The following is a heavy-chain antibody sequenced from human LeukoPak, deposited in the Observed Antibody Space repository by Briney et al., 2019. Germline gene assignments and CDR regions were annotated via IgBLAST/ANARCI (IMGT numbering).Heavy chain of an antibody. CDR2: MNPNSGNT. Sequence: ASVKVSCKNYRCTLTRYEVNWVRQATGQGREWMGWMNPNSGNTGYAQRFQGRVTMTRNTSISTAYRELSSLRPEDTAVYSCARGGSGSFDYWGEGHLVTVS. J-gene: IGHJ4*02. CDR1: RCTLTRYE. CDR3: ARGGSGSFDY. V-gene: IGHV1-8*01. D-gene: IGHD1-26*01.